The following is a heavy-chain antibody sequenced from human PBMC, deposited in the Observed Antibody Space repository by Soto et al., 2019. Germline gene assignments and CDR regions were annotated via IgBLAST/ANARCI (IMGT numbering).Heavy chain of an antibody. CDR3: ASKFGELLADAFDM. D-gene: IGHD3-10*01. V-gene: IGHV4-4*02. Sequence: PSETLSLTCTVAGGSSSSRKWCRSIHQPPGKGLEWIAEIYHSGSTNYNPSLKSRVTISIDKSKNQFSLKLSSVTAADTAVYYWASKFGELLADAFDMWGQGTTVTVSS. CDR2: IYHSGST. J-gene: IGHJ3*02. CDR1: GGSSSSRKW.